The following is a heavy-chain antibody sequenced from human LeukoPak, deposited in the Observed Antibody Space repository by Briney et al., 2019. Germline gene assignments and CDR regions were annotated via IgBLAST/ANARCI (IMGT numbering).Heavy chain of an antibody. CDR3: ARGSLRYFDWSPFDQ. J-gene: IGHJ4*02. CDR2: IYYSGTT. V-gene: IGHV4-59*01. D-gene: IGHD3-9*01. CDR1: GGSISSYY. Sequence: SETLSLTCTVSGGSISSYYWSWIRQPPGKGLEWIGYIYYSGTTNYNPSVKSRVTIPVDTSKKQFSLKLTSVTAADTAVYYCARGSLRYFDWSPFDQWGQGTLVTVSS.